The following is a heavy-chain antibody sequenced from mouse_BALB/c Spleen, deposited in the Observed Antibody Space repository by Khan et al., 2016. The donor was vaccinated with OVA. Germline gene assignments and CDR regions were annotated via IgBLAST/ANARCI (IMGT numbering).Heavy chain of an antibody. Sequence: VQLDESGAELARPGSSVKISCKASGYAFTNYLMHWVKQRPGQGLEWIGYIYPASGNTDYNGKFKDKATLTADKSSSTAYMQLSSLTSEDSAVYVGACSGYDCIDYWGQGTLLTVSA. CDR3: ACSGYDCIDY. V-gene: IGHV1-80*01. CDR2: IYPASGNT. CDR1: GYAFTNYL. D-gene: IGHD2-14*01. J-gene: IGHJ3*01.